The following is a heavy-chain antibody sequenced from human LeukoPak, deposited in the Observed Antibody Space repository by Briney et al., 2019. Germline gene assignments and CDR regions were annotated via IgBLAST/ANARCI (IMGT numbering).Heavy chain of an antibody. D-gene: IGHD3-9*01. V-gene: IGHV4-34*01. CDR3: ARGFDYRRKRFDY. CDR2: INHSGST. Sequence: SETLSLTCAVSGGSFSGYYWSWIRQPPGKGLEWIGEINHSGSTNYNPSLKSRVTISVDTSKNQFSLKLSSVTAADTAVYYCARGFDYRRKRFDYWGQGTLVTVSS. J-gene: IGHJ4*02. CDR1: GGSFSGYY.